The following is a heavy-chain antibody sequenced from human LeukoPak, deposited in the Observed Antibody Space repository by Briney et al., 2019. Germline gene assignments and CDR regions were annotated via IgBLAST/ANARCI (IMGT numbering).Heavy chain of an antibody. CDR1: GFTFSSYA. D-gene: IGHD4-17*01. CDR3: ARDDYGDHFDY. J-gene: IGHJ4*02. V-gene: IGHV3-30-3*01. Sequence: PGGSLRLSCAAFGFTFSSYAMHWVRQAPGKGLEWVAVISYDGSNKYYADSVKGRFTISRDNSKNTLYLQMNSLRAEDTAVYYCARDDYGDHFDYWGQGTLVTVSS. CDR2: ISYDGSNK.